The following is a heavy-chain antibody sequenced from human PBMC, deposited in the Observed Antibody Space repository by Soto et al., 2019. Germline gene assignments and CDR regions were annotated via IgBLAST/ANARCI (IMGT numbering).Heavy chain of an antibody. CDR1: GYNFPNYW. V-gene: IGHV5-51*01. Sequence: VESLKISCKVFGYNFPNYWIGWVRQMPGKGLEWMGIIYPGDSDVRYSPSFQGQVTISADKSINTAYFQWRSLKASDAAMYYCARRDGFKIDHWGQGTPVTVSS. D-gene: IGHD5-12*01. CDR2: IYPGDSDV. CDR3: ARRDGFKIDH. J-gene: IGHJ4*02.